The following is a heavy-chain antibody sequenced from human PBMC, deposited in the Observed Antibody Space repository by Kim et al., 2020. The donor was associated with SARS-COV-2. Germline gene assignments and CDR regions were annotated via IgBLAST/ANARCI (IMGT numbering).Heavy chain of an antibody. CDR3: ARAMVRGGAFDY. Sequence: GGSLRLSCAASGFTFSSYAMHWVRQAPGKGLEWVAVISYDGSNKYYADSVKGRFTISRDNSKNTLYLQMNSLRAEDTAVYYCARAMVRGGAFDYWGQGTLVTVSS. CDR1: GFTFSSYA. J-gene: IGHJ4*02. CDR2: ISYDGSNK. D-gene: IGHD3-10*01. V-gene: IGHV3-30*04.